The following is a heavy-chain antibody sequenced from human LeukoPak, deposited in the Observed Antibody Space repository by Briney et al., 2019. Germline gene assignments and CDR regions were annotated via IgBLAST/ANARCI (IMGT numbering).Heavy chain of an antibody. CDR3: ARLSRYSDWLSPLFKYYFDY. J-gene: IGHJ4*02. CDR1: GGSFSGYY. CDR2: INHSGST. D-gene: IGHD3-9*01. Sequence: SETLSLTCAVYGGSFSGYYCSWIRQPPGKGLGWIGEINHSGSTNYNPSLKSRVTISVDTSQKQCSLKLSSVTAADTGVYYCARLSRYSDWLSPLFKYYFDYWGQGTLVTVSS. V-gene: IGHV4-34*01.